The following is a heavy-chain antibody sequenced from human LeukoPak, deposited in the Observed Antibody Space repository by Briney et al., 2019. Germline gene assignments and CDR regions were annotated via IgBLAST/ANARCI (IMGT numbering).Heavy chain of an antibody. CDR3: ARLLNNDNAGDPDTFDM. CDR1: GGSISSHY. Sequence: PSETLSLTCTVSGGSISSHYWSWLRQSPERGLEWIGFIYYTGTTRYNPSLRGRVTMSVDSSRNHFSLKLTSMTAADTALYHCARLLNNDNAGDPDTFDMWGQGTMVTVSS. J-gene: IGHJ3*02. CDR2: IYYTGTT. D-gene: IGHD2-21*02. V-gene: IGHV4-59*11.